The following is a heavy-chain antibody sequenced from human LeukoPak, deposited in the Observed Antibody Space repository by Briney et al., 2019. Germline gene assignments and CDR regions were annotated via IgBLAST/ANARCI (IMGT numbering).Heavy chain of an antibody. J-gene: IGHJ6*03. CDR3: ARVRGNYGGNSYYYYMDV. V-gene: IGHV1-18*01. CDR2: ISAYNGNT. D-gene: IGHD4-23*01. Sequence: RASVKVSCKASGGTFSSYAISWVRQAPGQGLEWMGWISAYNGNTNYAQKLQGRVTMTTDTSTSTAYMELRSLRSDDTAVYYCARVRGNYGGNSYYYYMDVWGKGTTVTVSS. CDR1: GGTFSSYA.